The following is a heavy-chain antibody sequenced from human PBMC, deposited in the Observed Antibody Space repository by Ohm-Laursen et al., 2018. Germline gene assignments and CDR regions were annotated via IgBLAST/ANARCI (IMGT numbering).Heavy chain of an antibody. J-gene: IGHJ1*01. V-gene: IGHV1-18*01. D-gene: IGHD3-22*01. Sequence: GASVKVSCNASGYTFTSYGISWVRQAPGQGLEWMGWISAYNGNTNYAQKLQGRVTMTTDTSTSTAYMELRSLRSDDTAVYYCARDEPPNYYDSSGYYYRRYFQHWGQGTLVTVSS. CDR1: GYTFTSYG. CDR3: ARDEPPNYYDSSGYYYRRYFQH. CDR2: ISAYNGNT.